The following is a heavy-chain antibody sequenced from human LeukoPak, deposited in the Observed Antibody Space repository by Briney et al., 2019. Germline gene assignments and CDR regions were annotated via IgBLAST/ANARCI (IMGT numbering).Heavy chain of an antibody. J-gene: IGHJ5*02. CDR2: ISNDGGGI. V-gene: IGHV3-23*01. CDR3: AKGSTGYFADL. CDR1: GFTFNNYG. D-gene: IGHD3-22*01. Sequence: GGSLRLSCAASGFTFNNYGPIWVRQPPGKGLEWVAAISNDGGGIMYAAFVEGRFTISRDNSKNTLFLQMNSLRAEDTALYYCAKGSTGYFADLWGQGTLVTVSS.